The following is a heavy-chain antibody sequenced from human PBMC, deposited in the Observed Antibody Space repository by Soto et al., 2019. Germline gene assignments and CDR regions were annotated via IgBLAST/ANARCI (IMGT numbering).Heavy chain of an antibody. CDR3: AIEPYDILTGYYLVGRYYGMDV. V-gene: IGHV3-30-3*01. J-gene: IGHJ6*02. CDR1: GFTFSSYA. CDR2: ISYDGSNK. D-gene: IGHD3-9*01. Sequence: GGSLRLSCAASGFTFSSYAMHWVRQAPGKGLERVAVISYDGSNKYYADSAKGRFTISRDNSKNTLYLQMNSLRAEDTAVYYCAIEPYDILTGYYLVGRYYGMDVWGQGTTVTVSS.